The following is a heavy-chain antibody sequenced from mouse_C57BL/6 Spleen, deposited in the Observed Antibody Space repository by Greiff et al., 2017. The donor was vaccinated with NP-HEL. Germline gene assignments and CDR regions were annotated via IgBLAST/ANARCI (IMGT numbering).Heavy chain of an antibody. D-gene: IGHD1-1*01. J-gene: IGHJ3*01. V-gene: IGHV5-9-1*02. CDR3: TRDNYYGSSFAWFAY. CDR1: GFTFSSYA. CDR2: ISSGGAYI. Sequence: EVMLVESGEGLVKPGGSLKLSCAASGFTFSSYAMSWVRQTPEKRLEWVAYISSGGAYIYYADTVKGRFTISRDNARNTLYLQMSSLKSEDTAMYYCTRDNYYGSSFAWFAYWGQGTLVTVSA.